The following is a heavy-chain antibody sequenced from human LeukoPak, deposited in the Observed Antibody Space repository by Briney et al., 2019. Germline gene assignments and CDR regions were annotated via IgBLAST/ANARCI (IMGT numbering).Heavy chain of an antibody. Sequence: ASVKVSCKASGYTSTSFDINWVRQATGQGLEWMGWMNPNSGNTGYAQKFQGRVTMTRNTSISTAYMELSSLRSEDTAVYYCARGYDFWSGYSRVAVYYYCMDVWGKGTTVTVSS. D-gene: IGHD3-3*01. CDR3: ARGYDFWSGYSRVAVYYYCMDV. CDR2: MNPNSGNT. V-gene: IGHV1-8*01. CDR1: GYTSTSFD. J-gene: IGHJ6*03.